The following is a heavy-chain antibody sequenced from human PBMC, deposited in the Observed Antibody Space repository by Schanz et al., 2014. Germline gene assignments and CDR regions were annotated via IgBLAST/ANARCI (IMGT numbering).Heavy chain of an antibody. J-gene: IGHJ4*02. D-gene: IGHD2-21*02. CDR3: ARDLNRCGGDCYSG. V-gene: IGHV3-23*01. Sequence: EVQLLESGGGLVQPGGSLRLSCAASGFTFTNYAMTWVRQAPGKGLEWVSGIGGSGDSTHYADSVKGRFTISRDNAKNSLYLQMNSLRVEDTAVYYCARDLNRCGGDCYSGWGQGTLVTVSS. CDR2: IGGSGDST. CDR1: GFTFTNYA.